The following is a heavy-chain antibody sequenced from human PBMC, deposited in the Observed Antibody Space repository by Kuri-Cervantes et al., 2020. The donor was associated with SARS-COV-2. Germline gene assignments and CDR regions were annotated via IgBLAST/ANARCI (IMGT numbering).Heavy chain of an antibody. CDR2: ISTHHGNT. Sequence: ASVKVSCKASGYTFSHYGINWVRQAPGQGLEWMGWISTHHGNTNYAQKFQGRVTMTVDTSTGTAYMELRSLRTDDTAVYYCATGPPETVRWFDPWGQGTLVTVSS. CDR1: GYTFSHYG. D-gene: IGHD1-14*01. V-gene: IGHV1-18*01. CDR3: ATGPPETVRWFDP. J-gene: IGHJ5*02.